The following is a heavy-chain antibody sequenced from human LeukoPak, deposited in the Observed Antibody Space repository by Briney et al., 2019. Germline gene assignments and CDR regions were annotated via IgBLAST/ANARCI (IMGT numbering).Heavy chain of an antibody. CDR3: ARDQVAAATPREYAFDI. V-gene: IGHV1-18*01. CDR1: GYTFTSYG. D-gene: IGHD6-13*01. J-gene: IGHJ3*02. Sequence: ASVKVSCKASGYTFTSYGIGWVRQAPGQGLEWMGWISAYNGNTNYAQKLQGRVTMTTDTSTSTAYMELRSLRSDDTAVYYCARDQVAAATPREYAFDIWGQGTMVTVSS. CDR2: ISAYNGNT.